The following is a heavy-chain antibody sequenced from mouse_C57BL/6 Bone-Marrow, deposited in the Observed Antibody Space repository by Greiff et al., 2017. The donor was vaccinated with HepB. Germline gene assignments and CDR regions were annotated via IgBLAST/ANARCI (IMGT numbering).Heavy chain of an antibody. J-gene: IGHJ3*01. CDR1: GYTFTSYW. CDR2: IHPKSGST. Sequence: VQLQQPGAELVKPGASVKLSCKASGYTFTSYWMHWVKQRPGQGLEWIGMIHPKSGSTNYNEKFKSKATLTVDKSSSTAYMQLSSLTSEDSAVYYCARSVYYDYGSWFAYWGQGTLVTVSA. D-gene: IGHD2-4*01. V-gene: IGHV1-64*01. CDR3: ARSVYYDYGSWFAY.